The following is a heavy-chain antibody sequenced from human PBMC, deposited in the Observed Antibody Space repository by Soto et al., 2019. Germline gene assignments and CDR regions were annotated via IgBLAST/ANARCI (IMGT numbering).Heavy chain of an antibody. V-gene: IGHV1-18*01. D-gene: IGHD3-9*01. J-gene: IGHJ6*02. CDR1: GYTFTGYA. CDR3: AREGDYDILTGYYIIHYYYGMDV. CDR2: ISAYNGNT. Sequence: ASVKVSCKASGYTFTGYAMHWVRQAPGQRLEWMGWISAYNGNTNYAQKLQGRVTMTTDTSTSTAYMELRSLRSDDTAVYYCAREGDYDILTGYYIIHYYYGMDVWGQGTTVTVSS.